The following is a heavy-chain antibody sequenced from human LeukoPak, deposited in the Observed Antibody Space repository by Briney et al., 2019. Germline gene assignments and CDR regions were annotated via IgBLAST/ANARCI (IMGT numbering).Heavy chain of an antibody. V-gene: IGHV3-48*04. D-gene: IGHD3-10*01. CDR3: ARGSGRLYDY. J-gene: IGHJ4*02. CDR1: GFTFSSYS. CDR2: ISSSGSTI. Sequence: GVLRLSCAASGFTFSSYSMNWVRQAPGKGLEWVSYISSSGSTIYYADSVKGRFTISRDNAKNSLYLQMNSLRAEDTAVYYCARGSGRLYDYWGQGTLVTVSS.